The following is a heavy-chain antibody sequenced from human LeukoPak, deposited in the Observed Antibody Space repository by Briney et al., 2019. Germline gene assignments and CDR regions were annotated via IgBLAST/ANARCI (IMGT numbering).Heavy chain of an antibody. Sequence: SETLSLTCTVSGGSISSYYWSWIRQPPGKGLEWIGYIYYSGSTNYNPSLKSRVTISVDTSKNQFSLKLSSVTAADTAVYYCARAFYDSSGYYYLEYFQHWGQGTLVTVSS. CDR3: ARAFYDSSGYYYLEYFQH. D-gene: IGHD3-22*01. CDR2: IYYSGST. CDR1: GGSISSYY. J-gene: IGHJ1*01. V-gene: IGHV4-59*12.